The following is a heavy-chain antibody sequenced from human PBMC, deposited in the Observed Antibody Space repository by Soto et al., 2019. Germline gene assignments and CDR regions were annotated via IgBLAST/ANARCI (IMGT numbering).Heavy chain of an antibody. CDR3: ARDDCSGGSCYSGGWFDP. J-gene: IGHJ5*02. Sequence: QVQLVQSGAEVKKPGSSVKVSCKASGGTFSSYAISWVRQAPGQGLEWMGGIIPIFGTANYAQKFQGRVTITADESPSTAYMELSSLRSEDTAVYYCARDDCSGGSCYSGGWFDPWGQGTLVTVSS. CDR1: GGTFSSYA. D-gene: IGHD2-15*01. CDR2: IIPIFGTA. V-gene: IGHV1-69*01.